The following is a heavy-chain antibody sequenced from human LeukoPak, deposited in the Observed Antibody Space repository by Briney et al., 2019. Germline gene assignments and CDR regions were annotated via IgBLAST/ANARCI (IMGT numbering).Heavy chain of an antibody. J-gene: IGHJ4*02. D-gene: IGHD6-6*01. CDR3: ARQEYSSSFFMYY. Sequence: TSETLSLTCDVSGGSISSGLYSWSWIRQPPGKGLEWIGYIYYSGSTNYNPSLKSRVTISVDTSKNQFSLKLSSVTAADTAVYYCARQEYSSSFFMYYWGQGTLVTVSS. CDR2: IYYSGST. CDR1: GGSISSGLYS. V-gene: IGHV4-61*01.